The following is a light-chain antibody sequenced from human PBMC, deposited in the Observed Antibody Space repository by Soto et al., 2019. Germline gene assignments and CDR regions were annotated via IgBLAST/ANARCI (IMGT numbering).Light chain of an antibody. CDR2: GNS. V-gene: IGLV1-47*02. J-gene: IGLJ3*02. Sequence: QAVVTQPPSASGAPGQRVTLSCVGGSSNVGFNAVNWYQQIPGAAPKLLMHGNSQRPSGVPDRFSGSKSGTSASLAIIGLRTEDEAHYYCAAWDDSLRGVVFGGGTKLTVL. CDR1: SSNVGFNA. CDR3: AAWDDSLRGVV.